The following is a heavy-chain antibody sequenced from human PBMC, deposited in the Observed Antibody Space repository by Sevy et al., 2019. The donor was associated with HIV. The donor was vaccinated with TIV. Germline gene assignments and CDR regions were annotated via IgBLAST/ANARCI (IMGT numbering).Heavy chain of an antibody. Sequence: ASVKVSFKASGGTFSSYGITWVQQAPGQGLEWMGEIIPIFGSANYGQTFQGRVTMTADQSTSTAYMELSSLRSDDTAVYYCARGGGLSPHHWLDPWGQGTLVTVSS. CDR2: IIPIFGSA. CDR3: ARGGGLSPHHWLDP. J-gene: IGHJ5*02. V-gene: IGHV1-69*13. CDR1: GGTFSSYG. D-gene: IGHD3-16*01.